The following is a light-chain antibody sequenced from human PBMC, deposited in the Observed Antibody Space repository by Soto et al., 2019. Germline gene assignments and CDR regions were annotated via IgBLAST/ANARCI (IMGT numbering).Light chain of an antibody. CDR3: QQRSNWPLT. CDR2: DAS. Sequence: EIVLTQSPATLSLTPGERATLSYRASQSVSSYLAWYQQTPGQAPRLLIYDASNRATGIPARFSGSGSGTDFTLTISSLEPEDLAVYYCQQRSNWPLTFGGGTKVEIK. J-gene: IGKJ4*01. CDR1: QSVSSY. V-gene: IGKV3-11*01.